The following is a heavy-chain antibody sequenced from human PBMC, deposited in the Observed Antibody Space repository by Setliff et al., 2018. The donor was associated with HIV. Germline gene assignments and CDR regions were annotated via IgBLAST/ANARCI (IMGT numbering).Heavy chain of an antibody. CDR3: AKDKGGYNWNYFDY. J-gene: IGHJ4*02. D-gene: IGHD1-20*01. V-gene: IGHV3-30*02. Sequence: GGSLRLSCAASGFTFSTYGMHWVRQAPGKGLEWVSLIWYDGSNKYYADSVKGRFTISRDNSKNTVYLQMNSLRAEDTAVYYCAKDKGGYNWNYFDYWGPGTQVTVSS. CDR1: GFTFSTYG. CDR2: IWYDGSNK.